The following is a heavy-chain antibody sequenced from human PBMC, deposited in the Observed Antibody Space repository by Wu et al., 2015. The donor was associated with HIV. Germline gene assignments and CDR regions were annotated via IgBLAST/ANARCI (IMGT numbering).Heavy chain of an antibody. CDR1: GGTFSSYA. V-gene: IGHV1-18*01. CDR3: ARGCITLSRVFFDE. J-gene: IGHJ4*02. Sequence: QVQLVQSGAEVKKPGSSVKVSCKASGGTFSSYAISWVRQAPGQGLEWMGWISDYNKEQKYGEKFRDRIMMNIDTITDTAYMELRSLRVDDTAVYYCARGCITLSRVFFDEWGQGTPVIVSS. D-gene: IGHD3-3*01. CDR2: ISDYNKEQ.